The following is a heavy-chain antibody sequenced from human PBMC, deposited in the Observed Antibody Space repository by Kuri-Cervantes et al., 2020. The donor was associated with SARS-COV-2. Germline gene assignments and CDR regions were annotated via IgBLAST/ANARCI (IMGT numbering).Heavy chain of an antibody. CDR1: GFTFSSYG. Sequence: SLKISCAASGFTFSSYGMHWVRQAPGKGLEWVSGISWNSGSTGYADSVRGRFTISRDNAKNSLYLQMNSLRTGDTALYYCAKDQGIAAAGHAFDVWGLGTVVTVSS. CDR2: ISWNSGST. V-gene: IGHV3-9*01. CDR3: AKDQGIAAAGHAFDV. J-gene: IGHJ3*01. D-gene: IGHD6-13*01.